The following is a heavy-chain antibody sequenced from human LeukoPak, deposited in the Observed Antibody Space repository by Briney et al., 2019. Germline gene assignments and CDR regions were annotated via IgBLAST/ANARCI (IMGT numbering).Heavy chain of an antibody. CDR3: ARGRKTGYSSGWSDY. V-gene: IGHV4-34*01. CDR1: GGSFSGYY. D-gene: IGHD6-19*01. J-gene: IGHJ4*02. CDR2: INHSGST. Sequence: SETLSLTCAVYGGSFSGYYWSWMRQPPGKGLEWIGEINHSGSTNYNPSLKSRVTISVDTSKNQFSLKLSSVTAADTAEYYCARGRKTGYSSGWSDYWGQGTLVTVSS.